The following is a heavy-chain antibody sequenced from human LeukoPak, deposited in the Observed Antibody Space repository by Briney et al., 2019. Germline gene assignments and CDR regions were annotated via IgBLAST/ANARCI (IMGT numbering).Heavy chain of an antibody. CDR2: MNPNSGNT. J-gene: IGHJ4*02. CDR3: ARGGDYYGLGDY. CDR1: GYTFTTYD. Sequence: ASVTVSCKASGYTFTTYDINWVRQAAGQGLEWMGWMNPNSGNTGYAQKFQGRVTITRDTSISTAYMELRTLRSDDTAVYYCARGGDYYGLGDYWGQGTLVTVSS. D-gene: IGHD3-22*01. V-gene: IGHV1-8*03.